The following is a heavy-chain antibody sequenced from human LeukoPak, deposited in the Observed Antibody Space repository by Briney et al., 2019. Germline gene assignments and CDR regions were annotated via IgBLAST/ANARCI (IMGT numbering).Heavy chain of an antibody. CDR2: IYYSGST. J-gene: IGHJ5*02. CDR1: GASISSYY. Sequence: SETLSLTCTVSGASISSYYWSWIRQPPGKGLEWIGYIYYSGSTNYNPSLKSRVTISVGTSKNQFSLRLSSVTAADTAVYYRARHRYYYDSSGYYYQPWGQGTLVTVSS. CDR3: ARHRYYYDSSGYYYQP. D-gene: IGHD3-22*01. V-gene: IGHV4-59*01.